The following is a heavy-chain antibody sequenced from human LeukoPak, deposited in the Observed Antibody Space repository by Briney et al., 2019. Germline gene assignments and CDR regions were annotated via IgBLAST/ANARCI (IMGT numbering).Heavy chain of an antibody. J-gene: IGHJ4*02. CDR2: INPSGGST. CDR3: AGSVTQNYYFDY. CDR1: GYTFTSYD. Sequence: ASVKVSCKASGYTFTSYDIHWVRQATGQGLEWMGIINPSGGSTSYAQKFQGRVTMTRDTSTSTVYMELSSLRSEDTAVYYCAGSVTQNYYFDYWGQGTLVTVSS. D-gene: IGHD4-17*01. V-gene: IGHV1-46*01.